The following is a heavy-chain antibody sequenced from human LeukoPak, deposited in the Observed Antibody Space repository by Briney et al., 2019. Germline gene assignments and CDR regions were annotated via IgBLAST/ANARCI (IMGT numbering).Heavy chain of an antibody. CDR2: VYSRGST. D-gene: IGHD6-19*01. CDR3: ATLGYSSGREY. CDR1: GGSISSATYY. Sequence: NPSETLSLTCTDSGGSISSATYYWSWIRQPAGKGLEWIGRVYSRGSTNYNPSLKSRVTISLDTSKNQFSLKLRSVTAADTAVYYCATLGYSSGREYWGQGTLVTVSS. J-gene: IGHJ4*02. V-gene: IGHV4-61*10.